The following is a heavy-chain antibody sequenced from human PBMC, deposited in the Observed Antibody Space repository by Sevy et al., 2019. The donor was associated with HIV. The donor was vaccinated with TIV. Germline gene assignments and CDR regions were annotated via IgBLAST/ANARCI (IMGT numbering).Heavy chain of an antibody. Sequence: GGSLRLSCAASGFTFCDYYMSWIRQAPGKGLEWVSYISSSGSTIYYADSVKGRFTVSRDNAKNSLYLQMNSLRAEDTAVYYCASGGIAAADPTYYYYYGTDVWGQGTTVTVSS. J-gene: IGHJ6*02. CDR2: ISSSGSTI. V-gene: IGHV3-11*01. CDR1: GFTFCDYY. CDR3: ASGGIAAADPTYYYYYGTDV. D-gene: IGHD6-13*01.